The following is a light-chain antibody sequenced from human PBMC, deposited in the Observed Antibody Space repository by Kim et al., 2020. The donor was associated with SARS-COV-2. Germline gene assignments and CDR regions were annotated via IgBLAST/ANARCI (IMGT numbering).Light chain of an antibody. CDR3: QVGDSSSFHPV. CDR2: YDS. CDR1: NIGSEG. J-gene: IGLJ3*02. V-gene: IGLV3-21*04. Sequence: SYELTQPPSVSVAPGKTARITCGGNNIGSEGVHWYQQKPGQAPVLVIYYDSDRPSGIPERFSGSNSGNTATLTISRVEAGDEADYYCQVGDSSSFHPVFG.